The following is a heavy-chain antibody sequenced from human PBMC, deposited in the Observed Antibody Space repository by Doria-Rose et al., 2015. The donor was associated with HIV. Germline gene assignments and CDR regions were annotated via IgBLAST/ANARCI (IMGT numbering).Heavy chain of an antibody. CDR1: GVSLSSPGMG. D-gene: IGHD6-13*01. CDR2: IFSDDER. CDR3: ARIKSSRWYHKYYFDF. Sequence: SGPVLVKPTETLTLTCTVSGVSLSSPGMGVSWIRQPPGKALEWLANIFSDDERSYNTSPKSRLTISRRTSNSQVVLTMTDMDPVDTATYYCARIKSSRWYHKYYFDFWGQGTLVIVSA. J-gene: IGHJ4*02. V-gene: IGHV2-26*01.